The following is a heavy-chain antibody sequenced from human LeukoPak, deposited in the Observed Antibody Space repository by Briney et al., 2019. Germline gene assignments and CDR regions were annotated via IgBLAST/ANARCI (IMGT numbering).Heavy chain of an antibody. J-gene: IGHJ3*02. Sequence: GRSLRLSCAASGFTFSSYAMHWVRQAPGKGLEWVAVISYDGSNKYYADSVKGRFTISRDNSKNTLYLQMNSLRAEDTAVYYCARGKINHNGAFDIWGQGTVVTVSS. CDR2: ISYDGSNK. CDR3: ARGKINHNGAFDI. V-gene: IGHV3-30-3*01. D-gene: IGHD2-8*01. CDR1: GFTFSSYA.